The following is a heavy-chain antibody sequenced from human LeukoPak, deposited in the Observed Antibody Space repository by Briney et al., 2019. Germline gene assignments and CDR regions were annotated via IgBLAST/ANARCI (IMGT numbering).Heavy chain of an antibody. CDR2: ISYDGSNK. J-gene: IGHJ4*02. V-gene: IGHV3-30-3*01. D-gene: IGHD5-24*01. CDR1: GFTFSSYA. CDR3: ARVEMATIKGYFDY. Sequence: GGSLRLSCAASGFTFSSYAMHWVRQAPGKGLEWVAVISYDGSNKYYADSVKGRFTISRDNSKNTLYLQMNSLRAEDTAVYYCARVEMATIKGYFDYWGQGTLVTVSS.